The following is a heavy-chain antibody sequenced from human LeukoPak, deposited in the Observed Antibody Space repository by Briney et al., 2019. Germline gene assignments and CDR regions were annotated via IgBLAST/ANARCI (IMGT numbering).Heavy chain of an antibody. Sequence: ASVKVSCKASGYTLTGYYMHWVRQAPGQGLEWMGWINPNSGGTNYAQKFQGRVTMTRDTSISTAYMELSRLRSDDTAVYCCARDEGRSSWYLFYYYYMDVWGKGTTVTVSS. J-gene: IGHJ6*03. CDR2: INPNSGGT. V-gene: IGHV1-2*02. CDR3: ARDEGRSSWYLFYYYYMDV. D-gene: IGHD6-13*01. CDR1: GYTLTGYY.